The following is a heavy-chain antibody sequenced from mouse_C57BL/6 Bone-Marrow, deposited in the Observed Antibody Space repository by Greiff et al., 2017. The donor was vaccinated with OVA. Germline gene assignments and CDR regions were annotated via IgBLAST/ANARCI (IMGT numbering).Heavy chain of an antibody. V-gene: IGHV1-42*01. J-gene: IGHJ2*01. CDR2: INPSTGGT. CDR3: ASQPADY. Sequence: EVQLQQPGPELVKPGASVKISCKASGYSFTGYYMNWVKQSPEKSLEWIGEINPSTGGTTYNQKFKAKATLTVDKSSSTAYMQLKRLTSEDSAVYYCASQPADYWGQGTTLTVSS. CDR1: GYSFTGYY.